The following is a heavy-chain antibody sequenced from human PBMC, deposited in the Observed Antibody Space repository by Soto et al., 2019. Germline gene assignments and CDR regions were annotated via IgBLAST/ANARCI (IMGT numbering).Heavy chain of an antibody. CDR2: ISWNSGSI. J-gene: IGHJ5*02. D-gene: IGHD3-3*01. V-gene: IGHV3-9*01. CDR1: GFTFDDYA. Sequence: GGSLRLSCAASGFTFDDYAMHWVRQAPGKGLEWVSGISWNSGSIGYADSVKGRFTISRDNAKNSLYLQMNSLRAEDTALYYCAKDRLRFLLYGFDPWGQGTLVTVSS. CDR3: AKDRLRFLLYGFDP.